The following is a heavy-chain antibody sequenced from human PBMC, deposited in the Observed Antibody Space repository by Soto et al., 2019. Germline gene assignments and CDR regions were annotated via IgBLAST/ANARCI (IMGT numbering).Heavy chain of an antibody. D-gene: IGHD5-18*01. J-gene: IGHJ4*02. V-gene: IGHV1-2*04. CDR3: ARAGYSYAYGWYFDY. CDR2: INPNSGGT. CDR1: GYTFTGYY. Sequence: QVQLVQSGAEVKKPGASVKVSCKASGYTFTGYYMHWVRQAPGQGLEWMGWINPNSGGTNYAQKFQGWVTMTRDTSISTAYMELRRLRSDDTAVYYCARAGYSYAYGWYFDYWGQGTLVTVSS.